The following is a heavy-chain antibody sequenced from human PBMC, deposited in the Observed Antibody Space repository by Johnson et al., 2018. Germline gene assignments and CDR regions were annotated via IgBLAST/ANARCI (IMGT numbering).Heavy chain of an antibody. CDR2: ISSDGSNK. J-gene: IGHJ1*01. CDR3: ARALGYCSGGSCYKYFQH. D-gene: IGHD2-15*01. V-gene: IGHV3-30-3*01. Sequence: QVQLVQSGGGVVQPGRSXRLSCAASGFTFSNYAIHWVRQAPGKGLEWVAVISSDGSNKYYADSEKGRFTISRDNSKNTLYLQMNSLRAEDTAVYYCARALGYCSGGSCYKYFQHWGQGTLVTVSS. CDR1: GFTFSNYA.